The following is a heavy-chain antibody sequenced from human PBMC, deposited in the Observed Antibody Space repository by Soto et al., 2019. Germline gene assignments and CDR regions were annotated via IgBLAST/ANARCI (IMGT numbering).Heavy chain of an antibody. V-gene: IGHV3-23*01. CDR2: ISGTGGST. D-gene: IGHD3-22*01. CDR3: AKVERYYYDSSGSRVAYDY. CDR1: GFTFSSYA. Sequence: EVQLLESGGGLVQPGGSLRLSCAASGFTFSSYAMSWVRQAPGKGLEWVSAISGTGGSTYYADSVKGRFTISRDNSQNPLYLQMNCLRGEDTGVYDCAKVERYYYDSSGSRVAYDYWCQGTLVTVSS. J-gene: IGHJ4*02.